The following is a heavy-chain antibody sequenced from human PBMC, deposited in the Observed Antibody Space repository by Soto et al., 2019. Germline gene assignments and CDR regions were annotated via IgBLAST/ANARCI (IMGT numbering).Heavy chain of an antibody. Sequence: PGESLKISCKVSGYSFSNYWIGWVRQMPGKGLEWMGIIFPGDSDIKYSPSFQGQVTTSADKSISTAYLQWSSLKASDTAMYYCARPMIRRSVGAFDIWGQGTMVTVSS. V-gene: IGHV5-51*01. CDR1: GYSFSNYW. J-gene: IGHJ3*02. CDR3: ARPMIRRSVGAFDI. D-gene: IGHD3-22*01. CDR2: IFPGDSDI.